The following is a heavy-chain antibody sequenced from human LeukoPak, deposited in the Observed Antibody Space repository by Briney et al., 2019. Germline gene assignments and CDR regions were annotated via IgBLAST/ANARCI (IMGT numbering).Heavy chain of an antibody. V-gene: IGHV4-59*01. D-gene: IGHD3-9*01. Sequence: SETLSLTCTVSGGSISSYYWSWIRQPPGKGLEWIGYIYYSGSTNYNPSLKSRVTISVDTSKNQFSLKLSSVTAADTAVYYCARSLGILTDYYYGMDVWGQGTTVIVSS. J-gene: IGHJ6*02. CDR1: GGSISSYY. CDR3: ARSLGILTDYYYGMDV. CDR2: IYYSGST.